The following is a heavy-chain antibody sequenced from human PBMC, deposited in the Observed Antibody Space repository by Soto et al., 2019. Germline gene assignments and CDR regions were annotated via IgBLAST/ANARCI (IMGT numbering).Heavy chain of an antibody. CDR2: IYTGGST. J-gene: IGHJ4*02. CDR1: GFTFSNNY. Sequence: GGSLRLSCAASGFTFSNNYMSWVRQAPGKGLEWVSVIYTGGSTYYADSVKGRFTISRDNSKNTVYLQMNSLRAEDTAVYYCARGLGRGIQFWFHFDYWGQGTLVTVSS. V-gene: IGHV3-53*01. CDR3: ARGLGRGIQFWFHFDY. D-gene: IGHD5-18*01.